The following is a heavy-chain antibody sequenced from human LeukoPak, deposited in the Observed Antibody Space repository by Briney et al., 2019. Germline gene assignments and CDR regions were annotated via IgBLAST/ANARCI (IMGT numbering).Heavy chain of an antibody. CDR2: ISWNSGSI. Sequence: GGSLRLSCAASGFTFDDYAMHWVRQAPGKGLEWVSGISWNSGSIGYADSVKGRFTISRDNAKNSLYLQMNSLRAEDTAVYYCARVPPYCSSTSCDGRSLDYWGQGTLVTVSS. CDR1: GFTFDDYA. CDR3: ARVPPYCSSTSCDGRSLDY. J-gene: IGHJ4*02. D-gene: IGHD2-2*01. V-gene: IGHV3-9*01.